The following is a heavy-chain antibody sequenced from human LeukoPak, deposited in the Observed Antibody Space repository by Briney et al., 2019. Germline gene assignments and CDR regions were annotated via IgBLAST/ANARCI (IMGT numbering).Heavy chain of an antibody. J-gene: IGHJ6*03. D-gene: IGHD6-13*01. CDR2: INPSSGGT. CDR1: GYTFTVYY. CDR3: ARNEKTPQQLATLYYYYYMDV. Sequence: ASVKVSCKASGYTFTVYYMRGVRQAPGQGREWMGWINPSSGGTNYAQKFQGRVTMTRDTSISTAYMELSRLRSDDTAVYYCARNEKTPQQLATLYYYYYMDVWGKGTTVTVSS. V-gene: IGHV1-2*02.